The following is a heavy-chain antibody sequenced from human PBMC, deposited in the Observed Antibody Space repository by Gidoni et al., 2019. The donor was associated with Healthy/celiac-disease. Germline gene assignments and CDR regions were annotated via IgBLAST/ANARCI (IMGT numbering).Heavy chain of an antibody. D-gene: IGHD6-13*01. CDR2: INSDGSST. CDR3: ARPSPFSAAAGGWFDP. V-gene: IGHV3-74*01. CDR1: GFTFSSSW. Sequence: EVQLVESGGGLVQPGGSLRLSCAASGFTFSSSWMHWVRQAPGKGLVWVTRINSDGSSTSYADSVKGRFTISRDNAKNTLYLQMNSLRAEDTAVYYCARPSPFSAAAGGWFDPWGQGTLVTVSS. J-gene: IGHJ5*02.